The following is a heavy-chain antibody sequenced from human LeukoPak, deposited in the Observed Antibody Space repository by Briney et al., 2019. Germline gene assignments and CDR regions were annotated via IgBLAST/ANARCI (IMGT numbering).Heavy chain of an antibody. D-gene: IGHD1-26*01. V-gene: IGHV4-4*07. CDR3: ARVGSDGSYFDS. CDR1: GHSLTNYY. Sequence: KPSETLSLTCTVPGHSLTNYYWSWIRQPAGKGLEWIGRIYTSGSANYNPSLQSRVTMSVDTSKNQFSLKLSSVTAADTAVYYCARVGSDGSYFDSWGQGTLVTVSS. CDR2: IYTSGSA. J-gene: IGHJ4*02.